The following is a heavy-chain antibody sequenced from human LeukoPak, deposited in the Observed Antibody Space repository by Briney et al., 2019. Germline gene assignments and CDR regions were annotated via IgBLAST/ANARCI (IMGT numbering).Heavy chain of an antibody. V-gene: IGHV3-30*03. CDR1: GFTFSRHG. J-gene: IGHJ4*02. CDR2: ISNDGSRK. CDR3: ARDRAWNYFDY. Sequence: GGSLRLTCAPSGFTFSRHGMHWVRQAPGKGLEWVAIISNDGSRKYYAHSVEGRFTISRDNSKNTLYLQMDSLRAEDTAVYYCARDRAWNYFDYWGQGTLVTVSS. D-gene: IGHD3-3*01.